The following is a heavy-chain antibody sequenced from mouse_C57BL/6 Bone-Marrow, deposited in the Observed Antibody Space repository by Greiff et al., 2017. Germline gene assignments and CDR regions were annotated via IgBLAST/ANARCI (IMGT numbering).Heavy chain of an antibody. CDR3: AREKSSPLEWYFDV. CDR2: IDPSDSYT. CDR1: GYTFTSYW. Sequence: QVQLQQLGAELVMPGASVKLSCKASGYTFTSYWMHWVTQRPGQGLEWIGEIDPSDSYTNYNQKFKGKSTLTVDKSSSTAYMQLSSLTSEDSAVYYCAREKSSPLEWYFDVWGTGTTVTDSS. V-gene: IGHV1-69*01. D-gene: IGHD1-3*01. J-gene: IGHJ1*03.